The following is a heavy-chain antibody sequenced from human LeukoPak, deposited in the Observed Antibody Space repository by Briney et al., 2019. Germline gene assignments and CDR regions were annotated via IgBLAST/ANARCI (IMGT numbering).Heavy chain of an antibody. V-gene: IGHV3-23*01. CDR3: AKDLYEGVYYDSSGSFDY. CDR1: GFTFNNYA. D-gene: IGHD3-22*01. Sequence: PGGSLRLSCAASGFTFNNYAMNWVRQAPGKGLEWVSALSGGAGRTYYADSVKGRFTISRDNSKNTLCLQMNSLSAEDTAVYYCAKDLYEGVYYDSSGSFDYWGQGTLVTVSS. J-gene: IGHJ4*02. CDR2: LSGGAGRT.